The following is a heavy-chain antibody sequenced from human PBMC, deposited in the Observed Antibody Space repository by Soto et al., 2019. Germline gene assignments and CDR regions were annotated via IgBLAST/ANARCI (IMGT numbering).Heavy chain of an antibody. J-gene: IGHJ4*02. V-gene: IGHV4-61*08. Sequence: SETLSLTCTVSGGSISSGVYYWSWLRQHPGKGLEWIGEINHSGSTNYNPSLKSRVTISVDTSKNQFSLKLTSVTAADTAVYYCARVLYGGNSVHFAYWGQGTLVTVSS. CDR1: GGSISSGVYY. D-gene: IGHD4-17*01. CDR3: ARVLYGGNSVHFAY. CDR2: INHSGST.